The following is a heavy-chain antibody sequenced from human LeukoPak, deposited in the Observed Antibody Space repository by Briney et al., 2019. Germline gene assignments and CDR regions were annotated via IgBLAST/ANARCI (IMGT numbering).Heavy chain of an antibody. CDR1: GYTFTGYY. Sequence: ASVKVSCKASGYTFTGYYMHWVRQAPGQGLEWMGWINPNSGGTNYAQKFQGRVTMTRDTSISTAYMELSRLRSDDTAVYYCARGAERGYSGYDLDYWGQGTLVTVSS. D-gene: IGHD5-12*01. V-gene: IGHV1-2*02. CDR3: ARGAERGYSGYDLDY. CDR2: INPNSGGT. J-gene: IGHJ4*02.